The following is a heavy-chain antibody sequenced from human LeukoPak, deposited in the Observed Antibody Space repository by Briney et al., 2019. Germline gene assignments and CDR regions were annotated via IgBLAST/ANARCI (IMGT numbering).Heavy chain of an antibody. CDR3: ARVDWNEVYFDY. CDR2: ISSSGSTI. J-gene: IGHJ4*02. V-gene: IGHV3-21*04. Sequence: GGSLRLSCAASGFTFSSYAMSWVRQAPGKGLEWVSAISSSGSTIYYADSVKGRFTISRDNAKNSLYLQMNSLRAEDTAVYYCARVDWNEVYFDYWGQGTLVTVSS. CDR1: GFTFSSYA. D-gene: IGHD1-1*01.